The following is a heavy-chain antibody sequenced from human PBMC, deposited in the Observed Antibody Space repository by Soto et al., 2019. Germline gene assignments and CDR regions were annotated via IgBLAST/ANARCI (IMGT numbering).Heavy chain of an antibody. Sequence: QVQLVQSGAEVKKTGASVKVSCKASGYTFTSYGISWVLQAPGQGLEWMGWISAYNGNTNYAQKLQGRVTMTTDTSTSTAYMELRSLRSDDTAVYFCEKGYSSGWYRGRSYYFEYWGQGTLVTVSS. V-gene: IGHV1-18*04. D-gene: IGHD6-19*01. J-gene: IGHJ4*02. CDR1: GYTFTSYG. CDR3: EKGYSSGWYRGRSYYFEY. CDR2: ISAYNGNT.